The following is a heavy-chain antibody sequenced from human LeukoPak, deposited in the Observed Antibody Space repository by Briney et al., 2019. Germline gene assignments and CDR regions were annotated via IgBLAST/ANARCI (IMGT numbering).Heavy chain of an antibody. CDR3: ATRLLNYGSGNYGYYHYYYGMDV. J-gene: IGHJ6*02. D-gene: IGHD3-10*01. Sequence: ASVKVSCKVSGYTLTQLSMHWVRQAPGKGLGWLGGFDPEDGETIYAQKFQGRVTMTGDTSTDTAYMELSSLRSEDTAVYYCATRLLNYGSGNYGYYHYYYGMDVWGQGTTVTVSS. V-gene: IGHV1-24*01. CDR1: GYTLTQLS. CDR2: FDPEDGET.